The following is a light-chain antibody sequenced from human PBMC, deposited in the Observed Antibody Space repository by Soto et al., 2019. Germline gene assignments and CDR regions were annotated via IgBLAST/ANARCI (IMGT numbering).Light chain of an antibody. CDR3: QQRSNWPPWT. CDR2: AAS. CDR1: QSVSSSY. Sequence: EIVLTQSPGTLTLSPGERATLSCRASQSVSSSYLVWHQQKPGQAPRLLIYAASRRATGIPDRFSGSGSGTDFTLTISRLEPEDFAVYYCQQRSNWPPWTFGQGTKVDI. J-gene: IGKJ1*01. V-gene: IGKV3D-20*02.